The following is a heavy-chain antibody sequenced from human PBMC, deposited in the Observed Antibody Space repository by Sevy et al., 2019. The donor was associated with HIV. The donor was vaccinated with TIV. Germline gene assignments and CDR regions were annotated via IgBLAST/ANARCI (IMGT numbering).Heavy chain of an antibody. V-gene: IGHV3-7*01. Sequence: GGSLRLSCAASGFTFSAYWMNWVRQAPGKGLEWVANIEGDGSDKHYVDSVEGRFTISRDNGKNLLYLQMNSLRVEDTAVYYCAHKTIGRFDSWGQGTLVTVSS. J-gene: IGHJ4*02. CDR3: AHKTIGRFDS. CDR1: GFTFSAYW. D-gene: IGHD3-16*01. CDR2: IEGDGSDK.